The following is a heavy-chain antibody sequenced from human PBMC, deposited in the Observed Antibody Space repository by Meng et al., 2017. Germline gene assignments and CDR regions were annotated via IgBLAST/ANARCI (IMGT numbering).Heavy chain of an antibody. V-gene: IGHV4-4*02. CDR3: ARVVAATTLFLDY. CDR1: GGSISSSNW. J-gene: IGHJ4*02. CDR2: IYHSGST. Sequence: GQLQDSGPGLVKPSGPLSLTCAVSGGSISSSNWWSWVRQPPGKGLEWIGEIYHSGSTNYNPSLKSRVTISVDKSKNQFSLKLSSVTAADTAVYYCARVVAATTLFLDYWGQGTLVTVSS. D-gene: IGHD2-15*01.